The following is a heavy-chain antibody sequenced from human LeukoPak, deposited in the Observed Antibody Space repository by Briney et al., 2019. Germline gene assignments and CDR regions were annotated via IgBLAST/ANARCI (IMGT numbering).Heavy chain of an antibody. D-gene: IGHD7-27*01. CDR3: ASGDWGTNWFDP. Sequence: SVKVSCKASGYTFTSYAMHWVRQAPGQRLEWMGWINAGNGNTKYSQKFQGRVTITRDTSASTAYMELSSLRSEDTAVYYCASGDWGTNWFDPWGQGTLVTVSS. CDR2: INAGNGNT. J-gene: IGHJ5*02. V-gene: IGHV1-3*01. CDR1: GYTFTSYA.